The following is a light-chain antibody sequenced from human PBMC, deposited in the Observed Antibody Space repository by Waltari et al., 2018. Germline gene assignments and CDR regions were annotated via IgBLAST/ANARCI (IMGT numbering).Light chain of an antibody. CDR1: QTINNNF. V-gene: IGKV3-20*01. Sequence: ATLSCRASQTINNNFLVWYQQKPGQAPRLIIHGASSRATGFPDRFSGSGSGTDFTLTISNLEPEDFAVYYCQQYDGSVLTFGGGTKVEI. CDR3: QQYDGSVLT. J-gene: IGKJ4*01. CDR2: GAS.